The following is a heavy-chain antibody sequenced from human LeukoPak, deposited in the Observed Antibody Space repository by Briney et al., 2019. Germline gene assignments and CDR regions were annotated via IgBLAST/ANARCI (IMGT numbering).Heavy chain of an antibody. V-gene: IGHV3-7*05. CDR3: AGGQGWLLDY. CDR1: GFTFSSYW. Sequence: GGSLRLSGAASGFTFSSYWMTWVRRAPGKGLEWVANIKQDGSEQYYVDSVRGRFTISRDNAKNSLFLQMNSLGVEDTAVYYCAGGQGWLLDYWGQGALVTVSS. CDR2: IKQDGSEQ. D-gene: IGHD2-15*01. J-gene: IGHJ4*02.